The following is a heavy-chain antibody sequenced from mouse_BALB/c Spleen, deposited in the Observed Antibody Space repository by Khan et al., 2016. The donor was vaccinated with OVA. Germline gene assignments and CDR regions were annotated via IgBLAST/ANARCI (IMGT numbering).Heavy chain of an antibody. V-gene: IGHV2-9*02. D-gene: IGHD3-3*01. CDR2: IWAGGST. CDR1: GYSLTRYG. CDR3: ARSKYLARY. J-gene: IGHJ2*01. Sequence: QVQLKQSGPGLVAPSQSLSITCTVYGYSLTRYGVHWVRQPPGKGLEWLGLIWAGGSTNYNWALMSRLSISIDNSKSLVFLITNSLQTDDTALYYCARSKYLARYWGQGTTPTVSS.